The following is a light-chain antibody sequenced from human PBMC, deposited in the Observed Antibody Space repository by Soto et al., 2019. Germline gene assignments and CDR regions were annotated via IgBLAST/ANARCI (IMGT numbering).Light chain of an antibody. CDR2: NNN. Sequence: QAVVTQSPSASGTPGQRVTISCSGSSSNIGGNTVNWYQQLPGTAPKLLIYNNNQRPSGVPDRFSGSKSGTSASLAISGLHSEDEAAYYCEAWDDSLNGRIFGGGTKLTVL. V-gene: IGLV1-44*01. CDR1: SSNIGGNT. CDR3: EAWDDSLNGRI. J-gene: IGLJ2*01.